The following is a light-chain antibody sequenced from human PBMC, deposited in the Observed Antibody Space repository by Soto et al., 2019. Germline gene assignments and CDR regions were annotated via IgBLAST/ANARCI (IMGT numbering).Light chain of an antibody. J-gene: IGKJ4*01. V-gene: IGKV3-20*01. CDR3: QQYGSSPLT. CDR2: GAS. CDR1: QSVSDNY. Sequence: IGMSHSLATVSVSPGERATLSCRASQSVSDNYLAWYQQRSGQAPRLVIYGASSRASAVPDRFSGSGSGADFTLTISRLEPEDFAVYYCQQYGSSPLTFGGGRMVDI.